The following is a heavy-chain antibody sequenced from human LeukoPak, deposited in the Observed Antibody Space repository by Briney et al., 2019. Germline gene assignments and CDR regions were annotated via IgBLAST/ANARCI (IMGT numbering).Heavy chain of an antibody. J-gene: IGHJ3*01. CDR1: GDSVRSDTYH. Sequence: PSETLSLTCTVSGDSVRSDTYHWSWIRQPPGKGLEWIGFVYYSGRTNYNASLKSRVTMSVDTSKNQFSLMLRSVTAADTAVYYCVRETTTEYYDSSGYYRQTEAFDAWGQGTMVTVSS. CDR3: VRETTTEYYDSSGYYRQTEAFDA. D-gene: IGHD3-22*01. CDR2: VYYSGRT. V-gene: IGHV4-61*01.